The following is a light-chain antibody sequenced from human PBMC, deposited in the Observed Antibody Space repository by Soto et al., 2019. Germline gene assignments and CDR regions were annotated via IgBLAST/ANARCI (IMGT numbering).Light chain of an antibody. CDR2: YNN. V-gene: IGLV1-47*02. CDR3: AAWDDSLRGHWV. CDR1: SSNIGSNF. Sequence: QPVLTQPPSASGTPGQTVTIPCSGSSSNIGSNFVYWYQQVPGMAPKLLIYYNNERPSGVPDRVSGSKSGTSASLAISGLRSEDEADYYCAAWDDSLRGHWVFGGGTKVTVL. J-gene: IGLJ3*02.